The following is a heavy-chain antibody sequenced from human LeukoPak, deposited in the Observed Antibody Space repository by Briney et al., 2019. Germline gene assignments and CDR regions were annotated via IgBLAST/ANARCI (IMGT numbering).Heavy chain of an antibody. CDR2: IRSKANSYAT. Sequence: PGGSLKLSCAASGFTFSGSAMHWVRQASGKGLKWVGRIRSKANSYATAYAASVKGRFTISRDDSKNTAYLQMNSLKTEDTAVYYCTPSLYDILTGSDYWGQGTLVTVSS. J-gene: IGHJ4*02. D-gene: IGHD3-9*01. CDR1: GFTFSGSA. V-gene: IGHV3-73*01. CDR3: TPSLYDILTGSDY.